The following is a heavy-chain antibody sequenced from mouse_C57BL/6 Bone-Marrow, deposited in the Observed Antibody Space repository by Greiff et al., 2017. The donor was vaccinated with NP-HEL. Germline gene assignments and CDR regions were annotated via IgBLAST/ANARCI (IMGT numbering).Heavy chain of an antibody. Sequence: VQLQQSGAELVRPGASVKLSCKASGYTFTDYYINWVKQRPGQGLEWIARIYPGSGNTYYNEKFKGKATLTAEKSSSPAYMQLSSLTSEDSAVYFCARQLWSYFDYWGQGTTLTVSS. J-gene: IGHJ2*01. CDR2: IYPGSGNT. CDR1: GYTFTDYY. CDR3: ARQLWSYFDY. V-gene: IGHV1-76*01. D-gene: IGHD3-1*01.